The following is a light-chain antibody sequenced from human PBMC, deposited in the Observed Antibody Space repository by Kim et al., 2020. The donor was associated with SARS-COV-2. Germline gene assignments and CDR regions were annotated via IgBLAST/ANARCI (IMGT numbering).Light chain of an antibody. CDR1: SLRSYY. V-gene: IGLV3-19*01. CDR2: GKN. Sequence: ALGQTVRITCKGDSLRSYYASWYQQKPGQAPVLVIYGKNNRPSGIPDRISGSSSGNTASLTITGAQAEDEADYYCNSRDSSGNHLVFGGGTQLTVL. CDR3: NSRDSSGNHLV. J-gene: IGLJ2*01.